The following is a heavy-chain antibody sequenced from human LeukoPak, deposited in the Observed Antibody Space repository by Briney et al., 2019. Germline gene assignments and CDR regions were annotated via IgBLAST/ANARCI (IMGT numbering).Heavy chain of an antibody. CDR1: GITVSSNS. CDR2: IYSDNT. Sequence: PGGSLRLSCTVSGITVSSNSMSWVRQAPGKGLEWVSFIYSDNTHYSDSVKGRFTISRDNSKNTLYLQMNSLRAEDTAVYYCASDAEYSSSWYIGRYYYMDVWGKGTTVTVSS. V-gene: IGHV3-53*01. D-gene: IGHD6-13*01. CDR3: ASDAEYSSSWYIGRYYYMDV. J-gene: IGHJ6*03.